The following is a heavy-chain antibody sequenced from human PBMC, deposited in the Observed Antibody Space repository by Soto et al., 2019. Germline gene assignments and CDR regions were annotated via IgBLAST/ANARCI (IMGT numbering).Heavy chain of an antibody. V-gene: IGHV3-23*04. J-gene: IGHJ4*02. CDR2: VSATAGTT. Sequence: DVQLVDSGGGLVQPGGSLRLSCAASGFTFSNYAMSWVRQAPGKGLEWVSLVSATAGTTNYPDSVKGRFTISRDNTRNTVYLQMNSLRADDTAVYYCAKDRLAGGFDYWGQGTLVTVSS. CDR1: GFTFSNYA. CDR3: AKDRLAGGFDY. D-gene: IGHD3-16*01.